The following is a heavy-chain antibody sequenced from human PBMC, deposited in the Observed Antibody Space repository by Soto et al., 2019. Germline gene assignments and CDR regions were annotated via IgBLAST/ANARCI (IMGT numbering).Heavy chain of an antibody. D-gene: IGHD2-2*01. CDR3: ARGPAGYGMDV. CDR2: IYYSGST. Sequence: PSETLSLTCTVSGGSISSYYWSWIRQPPGKGLEWIGYIYYSGSTNYNPSLKSRVTISVDTSKNQFSLKLSSVTAADTAVYYCARGPAGYGMDVWGQGTTVTVSS. CDR1: GGSISSYY. V-gene: IGHV4-59*12. J-gene: IGHJ6*02.